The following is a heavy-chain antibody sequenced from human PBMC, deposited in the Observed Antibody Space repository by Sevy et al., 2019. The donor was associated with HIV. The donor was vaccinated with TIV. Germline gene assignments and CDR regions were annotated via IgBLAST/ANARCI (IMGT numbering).Heavy chain of an antibody. J-gene: IGHJ3*02. CDR2: INPNSGVT. V-gene: IGHV1-2*06. CDR3: VREDINEPRTLLSFDI. D-gene: IGHD1-1*01. Sequence: ASVKVSCKTTGYIFSDYNMHWVRQAPGQGLEWMALINPNSGVTIYAHNFRGRVSVTRDTSMRTAYMGLSGLTSEDTAVYYCVREDINEPRTLLSFDIWGQGTMVTVSS. CDR1: GYIFSDYN.